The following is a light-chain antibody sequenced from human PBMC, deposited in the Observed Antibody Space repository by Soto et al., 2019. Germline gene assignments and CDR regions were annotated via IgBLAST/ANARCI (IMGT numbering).Light chain of an antibody. CDR3: QPYNNWPLT. J-gene: IGKJ4*01. Sequence: ELVLNQSPASLSVAPAEVASLSCTTAQGIGDTLAWYQHKPGKTPSLLIYDTSTRANGVPTRFSGSRSGTEFTLTLNSMQSEDFEVYYCQPYNNWPLTFGGGTKVDIK. V-gene: IGKV3-15*01. CDR1: QGIGDT. CDR2: DTS.